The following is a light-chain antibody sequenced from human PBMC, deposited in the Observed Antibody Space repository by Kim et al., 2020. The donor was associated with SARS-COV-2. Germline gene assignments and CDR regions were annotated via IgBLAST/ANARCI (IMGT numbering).Light chain of an antibody. Sequence: QPVLTQSPSASASLGASVKLTCTLSSGHNSYPIAWHQQQPEKGPRFLMKVNTDGSHSKGDGIPDRFSGSSSGAERYLTISSLQSEDEADYYCQTWGTGMVFGEGTQLTVL. CDR2: VNTDGSH. CDR3: QTWGTGMV. CDR1: SGHNSYP. J-gene: IGLJ2*01. V-gene: IGLV4-69*02.